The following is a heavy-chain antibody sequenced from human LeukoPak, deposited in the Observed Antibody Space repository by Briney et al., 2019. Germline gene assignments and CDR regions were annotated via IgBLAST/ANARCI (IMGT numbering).Heavy chain of an antibody. V-gene: IGHV3-7*01. D-gene: IGHD4-17*01. CDR3: ARDGPVTPSYYYYYGMDV. CDR1: GFTFSSYW. J-gene: IGHJ6*02. CDR2: IEQDGSEK. Sequence: PGGSLRLSCAASGFTFSSYWMSWVRQAPGKGLEWVANIEQDGSEKYYVDSVKGRLTISRDNAKNSLYLQMNSLRAEDTAVYYCARDGPVTPSYYYYYGMDVWGQGTTVTVSS.